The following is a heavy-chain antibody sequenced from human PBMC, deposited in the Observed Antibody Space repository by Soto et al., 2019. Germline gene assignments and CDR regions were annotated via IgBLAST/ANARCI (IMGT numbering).Heavy chain of an antibody. Sequence: GGSLRLSCAASGFTFSSYAMSWVRQAPGKGLEWVSAISGSGGSTYYADSVKGRFTISRDNSKNTLYLQMNSLRVEDTAVYYCAKDFSVTTAYFDYWGQGTLVTVSS. CDR2: ISGSGGST. CDR1: GFTFSSYA. CDR3: AKDFSVTTAYFDY. J-gene: IGHJ4*02. D-gene: IGHD4-17*01. V-gene: IGHV3-23*01.